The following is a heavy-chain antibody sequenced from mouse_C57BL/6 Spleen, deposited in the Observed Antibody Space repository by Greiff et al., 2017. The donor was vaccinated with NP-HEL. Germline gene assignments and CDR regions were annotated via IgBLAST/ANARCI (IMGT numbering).Heavy chain of an antibody. CDR3: AVDSSGYPAWFAY. D-gene: IGHD3-2*02. V-gene: IGHV5-4*03. CDR1: GFTFSSYA. J-gene: IGHJ3*01. CDR2: ISDGGSYT. Sequence: EVNVVESGGGLVKPGGSLKLSCAASGFTFSSYAMSWVRQTPEKRLEWVATISDGGSYTYYPDNVKGRFTISRDNAKNNLYLQMSHLKSEDTAMYYCAVDSSGYPAWFAYWGQGTLVTVSA.